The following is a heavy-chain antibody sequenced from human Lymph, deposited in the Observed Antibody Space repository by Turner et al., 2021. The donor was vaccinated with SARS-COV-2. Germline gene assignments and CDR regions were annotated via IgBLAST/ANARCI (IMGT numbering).Heavy chain of an antibody. V-gene: IGHV3-30-3*01. CDR2: ISYDGSNK. Sequence: QVQLVESGGGVVQPGRSLRLSCAASVFAFSTYAMHWVRQAPGKGLEWVAVISYDGSNKYYADSVKGRFTISRDNSKNTLYLQMNSLRAEDTAVYYCARGPGGNYGPYFDYWGQGTLVTVSS. CDR1: VFAFSTYA. J-gene: IGHJ4*02. CDR3: ARGPGGNYGPYFDY. D-gene: IGHD3-10*01.